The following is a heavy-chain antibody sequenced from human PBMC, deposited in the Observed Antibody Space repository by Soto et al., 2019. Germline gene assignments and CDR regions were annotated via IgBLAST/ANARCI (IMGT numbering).Heavy chain of an antibody. CDR3: AKSEGYSFDI. CDR2: IQQNGAEE. Sequence: EVQLVESGGGLVQPGGSLRLSCAASGFTFSSHWMSWVRQAPGKRLEWVANIQQNGAEEQNSDSVKGRFILSRENAKNSLYLQMGSLRAGDTVVYYCAKSEGYSFDIRGQGTMVTVSS. CDR1: GFTFSSHW. V-gene: IGHV3-7*01. J-gene: IGHJ3*02. D-gene: IGHD1-1*01.